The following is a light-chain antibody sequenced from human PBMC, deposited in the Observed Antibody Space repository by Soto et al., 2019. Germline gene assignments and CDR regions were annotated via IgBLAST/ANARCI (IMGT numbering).Light chain of an antibody. Sequence: QSVLTQPPSASGSPGQSVTISCTGTSSDVGGYNYVSWYQQHPGKAPKLMIYEVSKRPSGVPDRFSGSESGNTASLTVSGLQAEDEADYYCSSYAGSNNVVFGGGTKVTVL. V-gene: IGLV2-8*01. CDR2: EVS. CDR3: SSYAGSNNVV. J-gene: IGLJ2*01. CDR1: SSDVGGYNY.